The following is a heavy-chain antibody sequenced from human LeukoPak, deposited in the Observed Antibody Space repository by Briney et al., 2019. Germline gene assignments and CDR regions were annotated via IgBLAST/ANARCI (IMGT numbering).Heavy chain of an antibody. CDR3: AGEPGYCSGGSCYGGWFDP. Sequence: SETLSLTCTVSGGSINNYYWSWIRQPPGKGLEWIGYIYYRGSTNYNPSLKSRVTFSVDTSKNQFSLKLNSVTAADTAVYYCAGEPGYCSGGSCYGGWFDPWGQGTLVTVSS. CDR2: IYYRGST. V-gene: IGHV4-59*12. J-gene: IGHJ5*02. CDR1: GGSINNYY. D-gene: IGHD2-15*01.